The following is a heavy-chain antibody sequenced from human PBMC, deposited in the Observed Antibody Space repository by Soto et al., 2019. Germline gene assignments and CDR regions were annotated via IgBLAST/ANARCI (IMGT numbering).Heavy chain of an antibody. D-gene: IGHD6-13*01. CDR3: AKERSSSFGRHAFDI. J-gene: IGHJ3*02. CDR2: ISGSGGST. V-gene: IGHV3-23*04. Sequence: EVQLVESGGSLIQPGGSLRLSCAASGFSVSDYYMNWVRQAPGKGLEWVSAISGSGGSTYYADSVKGRFTISRDNSKNTLYLQMNSLRAEDTAVYYCAKERSSSFGRHAFDIWGQGTMVTVSS. CDR1: GFSVSDYY.